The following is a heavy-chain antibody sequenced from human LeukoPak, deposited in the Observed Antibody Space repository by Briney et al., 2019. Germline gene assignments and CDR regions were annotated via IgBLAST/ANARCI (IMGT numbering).Heavy chain of an antibody. J-gene: IGHJ4*02. Sequence: SQTLSLTCAISGGSVSTNSAGWNWIRQSPSRGLEWLGRTHYASNWYNDYAPSVRSRVTINPDTSKNQFSLQLNSATPEDTAMYYCARGWLQSGFDYWGQGTLVTVSA. CDR1: GGSVSTNSAG. D-gene: IGHD5-24*01. CDR2: THYASNWYN. V-gene: IGHV6-1*01. CDR3: ARGWLQSGFDY.